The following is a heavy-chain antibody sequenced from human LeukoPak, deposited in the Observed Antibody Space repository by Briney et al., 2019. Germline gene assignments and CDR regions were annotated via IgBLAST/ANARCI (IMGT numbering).Heavy chain of an antibody. V-gene: IGHV3-23*01. CDR3: AKDRYGDYSFEH. Sequence: GGCLRLSCAASGFTFTGHAMTWVRQAPGKGLEWVAVITGSGGTTYYADSVKGRFIISRDNSKNTLYLQMNSLTGADTALYYCAKDRYGDYSFEHWGQGALVAVS. CDR1: GFTFTGHA. CDR2: ITGSGGTT. J-gene: IGHJ4*02. D-gene: IGHD4-17*01.